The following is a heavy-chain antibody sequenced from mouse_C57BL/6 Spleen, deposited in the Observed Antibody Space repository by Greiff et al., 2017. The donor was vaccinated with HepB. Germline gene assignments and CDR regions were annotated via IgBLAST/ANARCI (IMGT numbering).Heavy chain of an antibody. J-gene: IGHJ3*01. CDR1: GYTFTSYW. Sequence: QVQLKQPGTELVKPGASVKLSCKASGYTFTSYWMHWVKQRPGQGLEWIGNINPSNGGTNYNEKFKSKATLTVDKSSSTAYMQLSSLTSEDSAVYYCARGVMVTTGPAFAYWGQGTLVTVSA. V-gene: IGHV1-53*01. CDR3: ARGVMVTTGPAFAY. CDR2: INPSNGGT. D-gene: IGHD2-2*01.